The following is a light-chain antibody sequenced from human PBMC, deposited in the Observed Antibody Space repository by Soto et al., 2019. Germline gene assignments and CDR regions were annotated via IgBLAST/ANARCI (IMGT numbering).Light chain of an antibody. CDR2: DAS. V-gene: IGKV1-5*01. CDR3: QQYNSYSPST. Sequence: DIQMTQSPSTLSASVGDRVTITCRSSQSISSWLAWYQQKPGKAPKLLIYDASSLESGVPSRFSGSGSGTEFTLTISSLQPDDFATYYCQQYNSYSPSTFGQGTKGEI. J-gene: IGKJ1*01. CDR1: QSISSW.